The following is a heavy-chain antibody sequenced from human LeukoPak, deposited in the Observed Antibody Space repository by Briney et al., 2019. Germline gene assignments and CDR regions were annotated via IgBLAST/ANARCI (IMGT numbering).Heavy chain of an antibody. CDR3: ASETDDTSGYYLRRGVY. Sequence: PGGSLRLSCAASGFTFSSYSMSWVRQAPGKGLEWVSYISSSSSTIYYADSVKGRFTISRDNAKNSLYLQMNSLRAEDTAVYYCASETDDTSGYYLRRGVYWGQGTLVTVSS. CDR2: ISSSSSTI. CDR1: GFTFSSYS. J-gene: IGHJ4*02. D-gene: IGHD3-22*01. V-gene: IGHV3-48*01.